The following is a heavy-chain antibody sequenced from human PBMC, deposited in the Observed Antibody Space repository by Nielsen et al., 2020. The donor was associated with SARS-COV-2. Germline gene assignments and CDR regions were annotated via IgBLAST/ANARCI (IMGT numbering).Heavy chain of an antibody. J-gene: IGHJ4*02. CDR3: ARGSHAYSYDF. V-gene: IGHV4-31*03. Sequence: LRLSCSVSGASISSGGYYWSWIRQRPGAGLEWVGYTYYSGSTYYNPSLKSRPSLSRDTTENHFSLRLTSVTAADTAVYYCARGSHAYSYDFWGQGTLVTVSS. CDR1: GASISSGGYY. D-gene: IGHD3-16*01. CDR2: TYYSGST.